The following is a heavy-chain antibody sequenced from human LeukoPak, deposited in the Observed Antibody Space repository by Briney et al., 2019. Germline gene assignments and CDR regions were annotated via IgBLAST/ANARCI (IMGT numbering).Heavy chain of an antibody. CDR2: IYTSGST. CDR3: ARRVVRAVCEF. V-gene: IGHV4-4*09. Sequence: SETLSLTCTVSGGSISSYYWSWIRQPPGKGLEWIGYIYTSGSTNYNPSLKSRVTISVDTSKNQFSLKLSSVTAADTCVDYRARRVVRAVCEFWAQGTLVTVSS. J-gene: IGHJ4*02. CDR1: GGSISSYY. D-gene: IGHD6-19*01.